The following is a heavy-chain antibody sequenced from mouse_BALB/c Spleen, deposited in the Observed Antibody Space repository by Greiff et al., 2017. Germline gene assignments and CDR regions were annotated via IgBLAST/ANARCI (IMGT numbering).Heavy chain of an antibody. V-gene: IGHV5-4*02. CDR2: ISDGGSYT. Sequence: EVQGVESGGGLVKPGGSLKLSCAASGFTFSDYYMYWVRQTPEKRLEWVATISDGGSYTYYPDSVKGRFTISRDNAKNNLYLQMTSLKSEDTAMYYCAKGSENARYFDVWGAGTTVTVSS. CDR3: AKGSENARYFDV. CDR1: GFTFSDYY. J-gene: IGHJ1*01.